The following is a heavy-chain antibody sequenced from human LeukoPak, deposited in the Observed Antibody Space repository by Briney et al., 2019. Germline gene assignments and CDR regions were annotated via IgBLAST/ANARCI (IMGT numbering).Heavy chain of an antibody. CDR3: ARGPRNDP. CDR2: MNPNGGNT. Sequence: ASVKVSCKASGYTFTSYDINWVRQATGQGLEWMGWMNPNGGNTAYAQKFQGRVTMTRDTSISTAYMELSGLTSDDTAVYFCARGPRNDPWGQGTLVTVSS. CDR1: GYTFTSYD. D-gene: IGHD1-14*01. J-gene: IGHJ5*02. V-gene: IGHV1-8*01.